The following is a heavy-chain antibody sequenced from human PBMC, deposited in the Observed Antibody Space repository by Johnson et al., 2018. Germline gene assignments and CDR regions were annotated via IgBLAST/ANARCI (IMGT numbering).Heavy chain of an antibody. CDR2: IWYDGSNK. V-gene: IGHV3-33*01. D-gene: IGHD3-3*01. CDR1: GFTFSSYG. J-gene: IGHJ6*04. Sequence: QVQLVQSGGGVVQPGRSLRLSCAASGFTFSSYGMHWVRQAPGKGLEWVAVIWYDGSNKYYADSVKGRFTLSRSNSKKPLYLQMNSRRAEDTAVYYWAGDGLTFYVFWRGEDDYYYGMDVWGKGTTVTVSS. CDR3: AGDGLTFYVFWRGEDDYYYGMDV.